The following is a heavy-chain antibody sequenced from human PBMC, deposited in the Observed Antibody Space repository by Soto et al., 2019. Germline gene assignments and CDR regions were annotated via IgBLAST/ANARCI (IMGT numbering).Heavy chain of an antibody. J-gene: IGHJ4*02. V-gene: IGHV1-69*13. D-gene: IGHD6-13*01. Sequence: SVKVSCKASGGTFSSYRINGVRQAPGQGLEWVGGIVPIYRTADYAQKFQGRVTITADESARTSYMELRSLKSQDTAVYYCVRDSGAKLSSSWGQGTLVTVSS. CDR3: VRDSGAKLSSS. CDR2: IVPIYRTA. CDR1: GGTFSSYR.